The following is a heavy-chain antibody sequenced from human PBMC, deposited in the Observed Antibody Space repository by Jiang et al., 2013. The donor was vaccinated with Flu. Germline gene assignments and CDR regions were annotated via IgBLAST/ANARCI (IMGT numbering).Heavy chain of an antibody. V-gene: IGHV3-23*01. CDR3: AKSPQQLVPVLDY. Sequence: AASGFTFSSYAMSWVRQAPGKGLEWVSAISGSGGSTYYADSVKGRFTISRDNSKNTLYLQMNSLRAEDTAVYYCAKSPQQLVPVLDYWGQGTLVTVSS. J-gene: IGHJ4*02. CDR2: ISGSGGST. CDR1: GFTFSSYA. D-gene: IGHD6-13*01.